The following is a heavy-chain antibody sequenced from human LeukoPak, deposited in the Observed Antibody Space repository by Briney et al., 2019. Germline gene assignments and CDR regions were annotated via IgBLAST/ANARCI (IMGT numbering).Heavy chain of an antibody. CDR1: GYTFTGYY. D-gene: IGHD4-23*01. Sequence: ASVKVSCKASGYTFTGYYMHWVRQAPGQGLEWMGWINPNSGGTNYAQKFQGRVTMTRDTSISTAYMELSGLRSDDTAVYYCARDLGYGGNGVYWGQGTLVTVSS. J-gene: IGHJ4*02. CDR3: ARDLGYGGNGVY. V-gene: IGHV1-2*02. CDR2: INPNSGGT.